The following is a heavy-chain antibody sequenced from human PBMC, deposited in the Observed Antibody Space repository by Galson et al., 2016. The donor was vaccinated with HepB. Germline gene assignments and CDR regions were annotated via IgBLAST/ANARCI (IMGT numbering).Heavy chain of an antibody. CDR1: GFTFSSYS. D-gene: IGHD4-11*01. CDR3: ARELRYRRDYHSYGMDV. CDR2: ISSSSSYI. V-gene: IGHV3-21*01. Sequence: SLRLSCAASGFTFSSYSMNWVRQAPGKGLEWVSSISSSSSYISYADSVKGRCTIARDNAKNSMYPQMNSLRPDDTDVYYCARELRYRRDYHSYGMDVWGQGTTVTVSS. J-gene: IGHJ6*02.